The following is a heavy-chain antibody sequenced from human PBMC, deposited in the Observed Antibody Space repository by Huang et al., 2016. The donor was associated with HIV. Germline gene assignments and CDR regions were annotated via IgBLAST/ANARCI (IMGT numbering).Heavy chain of an antibody. D-gene: IGHD5-12*01. Sequence: EVQLSESGGGLVQPGGSLRLSCAASGFTFSSYPMTWIRQAPGKGLEWVSLISVTGSVSYYAAAVEGRFTSSRDNAGNTLYLQMNSLRAEDTAIYYCAKRDGFNPWFDSWGQGTLVIVSS. CDR1: GFTFSSYP. J-gene: IGHJ5*01. CDR3: AKRDGFNPWFDS. CDR2: ISVTGSVS. V-gene: IGHV3-23*01.